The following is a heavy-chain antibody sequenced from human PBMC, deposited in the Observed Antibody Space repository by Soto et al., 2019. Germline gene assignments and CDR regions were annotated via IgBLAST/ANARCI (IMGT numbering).Heavy chain of an antibody. V-gene: IGHV3-21*01. CDR1: GFTFSSYS. CDR2: ISISSSYI. J-gene: IGHJ3*02. Sequence: GGSLRLSCAASGFTFSSYSMNWVRQAPGKGLEWVSSISISSSYIYYADSVKGRFTISRDNAKNSLYLQMNSLRAEDTAVYYCARVPATVTTSENAFDIWGQGTMVTVSS. D-gene: IGHD4-17*01. CDR3: ARVPATVTTSENAFDI.